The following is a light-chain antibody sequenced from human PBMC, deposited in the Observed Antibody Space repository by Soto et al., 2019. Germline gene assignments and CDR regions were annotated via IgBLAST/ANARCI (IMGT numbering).Light chain of an antibody. CDR2: GSN. Sequence: QSVLTQPPSVSAAPGQRVTISCSGTTSNIGSNFVSWYQQLPGAAPKFFIFGSNRRPSGTPDRFSASKSGTSAALDISGLQTGDEAHYYCAAWDGGLNAVVFGGGTKLTVL. CDR3: AAWDGGLNAVV. J-gene: IGLJ3*02. V-gene: IGLV1-51*01. CDR1: TSNIGSNF.